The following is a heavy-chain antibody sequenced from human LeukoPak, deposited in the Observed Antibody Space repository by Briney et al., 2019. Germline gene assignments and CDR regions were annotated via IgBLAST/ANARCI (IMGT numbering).Heavy chain of an antibody. V-gene: IGHV3-74*01. CDR3: ARGVDATRWFDG. CDR1: GFSFSNYF. CDR2: ISGDGTTT. D-gene: IGHD2-15*01. Sequence: GGSLRLSCPASGFSFSNYFMHWVRQAPGGGLAWVSRISGDGTTTNYADSVKGRFTISRDKAKNTLYLQMNSLRAEETAVYYCARGVDATRWFDGWGQGALVTASS. J-gene: IGHJ5*02.